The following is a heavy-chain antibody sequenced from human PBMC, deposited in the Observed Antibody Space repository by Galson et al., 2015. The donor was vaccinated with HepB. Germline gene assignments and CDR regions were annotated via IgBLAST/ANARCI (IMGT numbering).Heavy chain of an antibody. D-gene: IGHD3-22*01. V-gene: IGHV5-51*01. CDR2: IYPGDSDT. CDR3: AIHYDSSGYYPRSDY. Sequence: QSGAEVKKPGESLKISCKGSGYSFTSFWIGWVRQMPGKGLECMGIIYPGDSDTRYSPSFQGQVTISADKSISTAYLQWSSLKASDTAMYYCAIHYDSSGYYPRSDYWGQGTLVTVSS. J-gene: IGHJ4*02. CDR1: GYSFTSFW.